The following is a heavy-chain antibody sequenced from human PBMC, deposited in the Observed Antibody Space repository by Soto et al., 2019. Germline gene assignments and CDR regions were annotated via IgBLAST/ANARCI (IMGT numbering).Heavy chain of an antibody. Sequence: RRSLVRQPPGKGLEWIGEIYHSGSTNYNPSLNSRVTISVDKSKNQFSLKLTSVTAADTAVYYCISSSWYSLDYWGQGTRVTVTS. D-gene: IGHD6-13*01. CDR2: IYHSGST. CDR1: R. V-gene: IGHV4-4*02. J-gene: IGHJ4*02. CDR3: ISSSWYSLDY.